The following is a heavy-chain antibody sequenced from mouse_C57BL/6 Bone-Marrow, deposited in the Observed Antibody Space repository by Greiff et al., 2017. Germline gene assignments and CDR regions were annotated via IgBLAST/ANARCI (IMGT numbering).Heavy chain of an antibody. V-gene: IGHV14-2*01. Sequence: EVKLMESGAELVKPGASVKLSCTASGFNIKDYYIHWVKQRTEQGLEWIGRIDPEDGETKYAPKLQDKATITADTSSKPAYLQLSSLTYEDTAVYYCTRSLIYYGTNYWGQGTTLTVSS. D-gene: IGHD1-1*01. CDR1: GFNIKDYY. J-gene: IGHJ2*01. CDR2: IDPEDGET. CDR3: TRSLIYYGTNY.